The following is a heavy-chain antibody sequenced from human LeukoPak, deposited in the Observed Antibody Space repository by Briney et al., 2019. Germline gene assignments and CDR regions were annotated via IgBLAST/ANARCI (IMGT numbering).Heavy chain of an antibody. Sequence: SETESLTCTVSGGSISSYYWSWIRQPPGEGLEWIGYIYYSGSTNYNPSLKSRVTISVDTSKNQLSLKLSSVTAADTAVYYCARHWEASSWYVDYWGQGTL. CDR2: IYYSGST. CDR1: GGSISSYY. J-gene: IGHJ4*02. V-gene: IGHV4-59*08. D-gene: IGHD6-13*01. CDR3: ARHWEASSWYVDY.